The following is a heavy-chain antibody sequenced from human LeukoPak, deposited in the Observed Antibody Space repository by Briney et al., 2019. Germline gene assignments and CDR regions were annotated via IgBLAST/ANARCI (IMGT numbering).Heavy chain of an antibody. Sequence: GGSLRLSCVASGFTFRNYDMNWVRQAPGKGLEWVAVIWYDGSNKYYADSVKGRFTISRDSSNNTLYLQMNSLRAEDTAVYYCERGYGGSYSSGYWGQGTPVTVSS. CDR3: ERGYGGSYSSGY. V-gene: IGHV3-33*01. D-gene: IGHD1-26*01. J-gene: IGHJ4*02. CDR2: IWYDGSNK. CDR1: GFTFRNYD.